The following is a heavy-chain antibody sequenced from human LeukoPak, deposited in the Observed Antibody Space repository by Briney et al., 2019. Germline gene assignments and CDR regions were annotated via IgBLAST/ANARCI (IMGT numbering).Heavy chain of an antibody. CDR3: AKDPIDSGSYYGFDY. Sequence: GGSLRLSCAASGFTFSSYAMSWVRQAPGKGLEWVSTISGGGGATFYADPVKGRFTISRDSSKNTLYLQMNSLRAEDTAVYYCAKDPIDSGSYYGFDYWGQGTLVTVSS. D-gene: IGHD3-10*01. CDR1: GFTFSSYA. CDR2: ISGGGGAT. J-gene: IGHJ4*02. V-gene: IGHV3-23*01.